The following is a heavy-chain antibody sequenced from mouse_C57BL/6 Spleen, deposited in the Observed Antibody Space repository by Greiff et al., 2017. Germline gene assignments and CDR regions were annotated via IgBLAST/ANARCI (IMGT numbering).Heavy chain of an antibody. CDR2: IDPSDSET. D-gene: IGHD2-1*01. J-gene: IGHJ4*01. Sequence: QVQLQQPGAELVRPGSSVKLSCKASGYTFTSYWMHWVKQRPIQGLEWIGNIDPSDSETHYNQKFKDKATLTEDKSSSTASMQLSRLTSEDSAVYYCARSPYGNYGFYSMDYWGQGTSVTVSS. CDR1: GYTFTSYW. CDR3: ARSPYGNYGFYSMDY. V-gene: IGHV1-52*01.